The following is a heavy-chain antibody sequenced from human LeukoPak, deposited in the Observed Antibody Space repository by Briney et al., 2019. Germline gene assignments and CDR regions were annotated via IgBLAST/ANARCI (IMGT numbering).Heavy chain of an antibody. J-gene: IGHJ5*01. CDR2: ISVSGSSV. D-gene: IGHD3-22*01. Sequence: GGSLRLSCAASGFTFSDYFMSWIRQAPGKGLEWVSHISVSGSSVSYADSVQGRFTVSRDNAKNSLYLLMNSLRAEDTAVYFCARQPHYYDSSGSYHHWFDPWGQGTLVTVSS. CDR1: GFTFSDYF. V-gene: IGHV3-11*04. CDR3: ARQPHYYDSSGSYHHWFDP.